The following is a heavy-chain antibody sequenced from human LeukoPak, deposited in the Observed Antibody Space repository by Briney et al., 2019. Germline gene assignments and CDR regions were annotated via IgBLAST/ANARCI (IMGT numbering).Heavy chain of an antibody. Sequence: GASVKVSCKASGGTFSSYATSWVRQAPGQGLEWMGGIIPIFGTANYAQKFQGRVTITTDESTSTAYMELSSLRSEDTAVYYCARDHSSSWQRKYNWFGPWGQGTLVTVSS. CDR2: IIPIFGTA. V-gene: IGHV1-69*05. J-gene: IGHJ5*02. CDR3: ARDHSSSWQRKYNWFGP. D-gene: IGHD6-13*01. CDR1: GGTFSSYA.